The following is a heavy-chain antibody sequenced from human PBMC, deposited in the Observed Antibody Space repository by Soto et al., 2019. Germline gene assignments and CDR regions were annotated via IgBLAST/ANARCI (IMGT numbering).Heavy chain of an antibody. CDR3: ARDREYSSSSMYYGMDV. CDR2: IIPIFGTA. D-gene: IGHD6-6*01. CDR1: GGTFSSYA. J-gene: IGHJ6*02. Sequence: SVKVSCKASGGTFSSYAISWVRQAPGQGLEWMGGIIPIFGTANYAQKFQGRVTITADESTSTAYMELSSLRSEDTAVYYCARDREYSSSSMYYGMDVWGQGTTVTVSS. V-gene: IGHV1-69*13.